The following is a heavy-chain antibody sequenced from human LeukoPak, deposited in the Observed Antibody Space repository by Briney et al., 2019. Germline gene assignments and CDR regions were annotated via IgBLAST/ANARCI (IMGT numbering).Heavy chain of an antibody. CDR2: IIRSGSTI. Sequence: GGSLRLSCAASGFTFSDYYMSWIRQAPGKGLEWISSIIRSGSTIYYADSVKGRFTISRDNAKNSLYLQMNSLRAEDTAVYYCARGTLWLADAFDIWGQGTMVTVSS. J-gene: IGHJ3*02. CDR3: ARGTLWLADAFDI. V-gene: IGHV3-11*01. D-gene: IGHD6-19*01. CDR1: GFTFSDYY.